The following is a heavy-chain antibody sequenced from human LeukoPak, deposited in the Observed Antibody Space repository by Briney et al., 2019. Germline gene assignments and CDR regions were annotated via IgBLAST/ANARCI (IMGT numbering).Heavy chain of an antibody. D-gene: IGHD6-19*01. Sequence: PSETLSPTCTVSGGSISSGSYYWSWIRQPAGKGLEWIGRIYTSGSTNYNPSLKSRVTISVDTSKNQFSLKLSSVTAADTAVYYCARGFPYSSGPYPHWGQGTLVTVSS. CDR2: IYTSGST. V-gene: IGHV4-61*02. CDR1: GGSISSGSYY. J-gene: IGHJ4*02. CDR3: ARGFPYSSGPYPH.